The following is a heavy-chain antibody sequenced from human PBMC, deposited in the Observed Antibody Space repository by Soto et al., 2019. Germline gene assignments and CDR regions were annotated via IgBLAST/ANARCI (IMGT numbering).Heavy chain of an antibody. Sequence: PSETLSLTCTVSGGSISSSSYYWGWIRQPPGKGLEWIGSIYYSGSTYYNPSLKSRVTISVDTSKNQFSLKLSSVTAADTAVYCCARPYYYDSSGQGGWFDPWGQGTLVTVSS. J-gene: IGHJ5*02. CDR3: ARPYYYDSSGQGGWFDP. CDR1: GGSISSSSYY. D-gene: IGHD3-22*01. CDR2: IYYSGST. V-gene: IGHV4-39*01.